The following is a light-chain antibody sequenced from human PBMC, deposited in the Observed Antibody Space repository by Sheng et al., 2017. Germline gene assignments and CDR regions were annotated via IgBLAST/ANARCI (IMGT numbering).Light chain of an antibody. Sequence: PGERATLSCRASQSVSSSFLAWYQQKPGLAPRLLISGASSRASGIPDRFSGSGSGTDFTLTISRLEPEDFAVYYCQQYGSSPLISFGQGTRLEIK. CDR1: QSVSSSF. J-gene: IGKJ5*01. V-gene: IGKV3-20*01. CDR2: GAS. CDR3: QQYGSSPLIS.